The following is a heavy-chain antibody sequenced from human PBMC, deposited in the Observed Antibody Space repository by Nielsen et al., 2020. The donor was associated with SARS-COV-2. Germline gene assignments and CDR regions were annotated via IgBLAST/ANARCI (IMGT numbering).Heavy chain of an antibody. CDR1: GGSISSYY. J-gene: IGHJ4*02. CDR3: VRYNYDSGGYYYAY. V-gene: IGHV4-59*08. Sequence: SETLSLTCTVSGGSISSYYWSWIRQPPGKGLEWIGYIYYSGSTNYNPSLKSRVTISVDTSKKQFSLKLISVTAADTAVYYCVRYNYDSGGYYYAYWGQGALVTVSS. CDR2: IYYSGST. D-gene: IGHD3-22*01.